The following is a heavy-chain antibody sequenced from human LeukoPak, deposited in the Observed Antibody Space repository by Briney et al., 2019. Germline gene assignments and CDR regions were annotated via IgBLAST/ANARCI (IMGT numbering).Heavy chain of an antibody. V-gene: IGHV1-2*02. CDR2: INPNSGGT. CDR1: EYTTYY. D-gene: IGHD6-13*01. J-gene: IGHJ4*02. Sequence: ASVKVSCKTSEYTTYYIHWVRQAPGQGLEWMGWINPNSGGTNYAQKFQGRVTMTRDTSISTAYMELSRLRSDDTAVYYCARDRGPAAGSKDYWGQGTLVTVSS. CDR3: ARDRGPAAGSKDY.